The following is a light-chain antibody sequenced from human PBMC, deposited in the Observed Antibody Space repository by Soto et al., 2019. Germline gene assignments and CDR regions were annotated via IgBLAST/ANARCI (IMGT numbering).Light chain of an antibody. V-gene: IGKV3-20*01. CDR2: GAS. CDR1: ESVSSSY. CDR3: QQYSASPRT. J-gene: IGKJ2*01. Sequence: ENVLTQFPGTLSLSPGETATLSCWASESVSSSYLAWYQQRPGQPPRLLIYGASSRATGIPDRFSGSGSGTDFTLTISRLEPEDFVMYYCQQYSASPRTFGQGTRLEIK.